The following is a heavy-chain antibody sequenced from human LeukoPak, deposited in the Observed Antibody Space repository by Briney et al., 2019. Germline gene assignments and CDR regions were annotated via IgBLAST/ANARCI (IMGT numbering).Heavy chain of an antibody. CDR3: AKARGIAVAGNVVDY. D-gene: IGHD6-19*01. Sequence: GVSLRLSCAASGFTFDDYAMHWVRQAPGKGLEWVSGISWNSGSKGYADSVKGRFIISRDNAKNFLHLQMNSLRAEDTASYYCAKARGIAVAGNVVDYWGQGTLVTVSS. J-gene: IGHJ4*02. CDR1: GFTFDDYA. V-gene: IGHV3-9*01. CDR2: ISWNSGSK.